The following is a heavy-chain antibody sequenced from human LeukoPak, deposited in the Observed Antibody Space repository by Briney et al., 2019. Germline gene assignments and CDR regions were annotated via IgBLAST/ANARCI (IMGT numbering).Heavy chain of an antibody. J-gene: IGHJ4*02. Sequence: TGGSLRLSCVASGFTFTKYGMHWVRQAPGKGLEWVSAISGSGGSTYYADSVKGRFTISRDNSKNTLYLQMNSLRAEDTAVYYCAKEDLAYYYDSSGYDYWGQGTLVTVSS. CDR1: GFTFTKYG. CDR3: AKEDLAYYYDSSGYDY. D-gene: IGHD3-22*01. V-gene: IGHV3-23*01. CDR2: ISGSGGST.